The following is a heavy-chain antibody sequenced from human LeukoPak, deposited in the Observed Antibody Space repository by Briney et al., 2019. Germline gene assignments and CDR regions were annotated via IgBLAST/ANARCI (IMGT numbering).Heavy chain of an antibody. J-gene: IGHJ5*02. Sequence: GESLKISCQVSGYSFPSYWITWVRQVPGKGLEWMGRIAPSDSYTNYNPSFEGRVTTSVEKSITTVYLQWSSLKASDTAMYYCVRQPPGVYDTTQNWFDPWGQGTLVTVSS. CDR1: GYSFPSYW. CDR3: VRQPPGVYDTTQNWFDP. V-gene: IGHV5-10-1*01. CDR2: IAPSDSYT. D-gene: IGHD3-22*01.